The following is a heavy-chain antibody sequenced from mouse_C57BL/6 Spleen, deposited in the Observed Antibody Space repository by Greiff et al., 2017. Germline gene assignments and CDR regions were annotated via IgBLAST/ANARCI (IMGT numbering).Heavy chain of an antibody. Sequence: QVQLQQSGAELVKPGASVKLSCKASGYTFTSYWMQWVKQRPGQGLEWIGEIDPSDSYTNYNQKFKGKATLTVDTSSSTAYMQLSSLTSEDSAVYYCARGDDGYYGAMDYWGQGTSVTVSS. J-gene: IGHJ4*01. CDR1: GYTFTSYW. CDR3: ARGDDGYYGAMDY. D-gene: IGHD2-3*01. CDR2: IDPSDSYT. V-gene: IGHV1-50*01.